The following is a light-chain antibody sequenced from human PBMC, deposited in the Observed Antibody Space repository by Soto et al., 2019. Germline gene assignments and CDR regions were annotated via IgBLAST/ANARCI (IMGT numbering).Light chain of an antibody. CDR2: KAS. CDR1: QSIINW. J-gene: IGKJ1*01. V-gene: IGKV1-5*03. Sequence: IQMTQSPSTLSASVGDRVTITCRASQSIINWLGWYQQKPGKAPKLLIYKASSLESGVPSRFSGSGSGTDFTLTINRLQPDDFATYYCQQYNSFPWTFGQGTKVDIK. CDR3: QQYNSFPWT.